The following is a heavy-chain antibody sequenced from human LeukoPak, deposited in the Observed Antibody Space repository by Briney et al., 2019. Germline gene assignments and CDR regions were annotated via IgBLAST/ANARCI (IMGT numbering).Heavy chain of an antibody. D-gene: IGHD2-2*01. CDR2: ISGSGGST. CDR3: AKDAPVNIVVVPAANS. Sequence: PGGSLRLSCAASGFTFSSYSMNWVRQAPGKGLEWVSAISGSGGSTYYADSVKGRFTNSRDNSKNTLYLQMNSLRAEDTAVYYCAKDAPVNIVVVPAANSWGQGTLVTVSS. V-gene: IGHV3-23*01. CDR1: GFTFSSYS. J-gene: IGHJ4*02.